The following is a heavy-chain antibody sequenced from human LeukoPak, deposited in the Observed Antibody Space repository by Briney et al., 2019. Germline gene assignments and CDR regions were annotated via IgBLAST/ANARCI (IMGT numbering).Heavy chain of an antibody. CDR2: IYYSGST. CDR3: ARSYSSSWGGVADY. J-gene: IGHJ4*02. Sequence: SETLSLTCTVSGGSISSSSYYWGWICQPPGKGLEWIGSIYYSGSTYYNPSLKSRVTISVDTSKNQFSLKLSSVTAADTAVYYCARSYSSSWGGVADYWGQGTLVTVSS. CDR1: GGSISSSSYY. V-gene: IGHV4-39*07. D-gene: IGHD6-13*01.